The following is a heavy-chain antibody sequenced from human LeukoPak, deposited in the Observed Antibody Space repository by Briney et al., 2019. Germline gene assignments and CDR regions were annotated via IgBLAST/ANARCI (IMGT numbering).Heavy chain of an antibody. D-gene: IGHD1-26*01. CDR1: GFTFSS. J-gene: IGHJ4*02. CDR3: AKDSGSVGASLL. CDR2: ISGSGGST. Sequence: GGSLRLSCAASGFTFSSMTWVRQAPGKGLEWVSTISGSGGSTYYADSVNGRFTISRDNSNNTLYLQMSGLRAEDTAVYYCAKDSGSVGASLLWGRGTLVTVSS. V-gene: IGHV3-23*01.